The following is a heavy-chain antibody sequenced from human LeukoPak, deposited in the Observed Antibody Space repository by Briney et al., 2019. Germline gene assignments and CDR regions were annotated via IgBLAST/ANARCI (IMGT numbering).Heavy chain of an antibody. Sequence: GGSLRLSCAASGFTVITNDMTWVRQAPGKGLEWVSYISSSGSTIYYADSVKGRFTISRDNAKNSLYLQMNSLRAEDTAVYYCARDSPSYYDFWSGYYFDYWGQGTLVTVSS. CDR1: GFTVITND. J-gene: IGHJ4*02. CDR2: ISSSGSTI. D-gene: IGHD3-3*01. V-gene: IGHV3-48*03. CDR3: ARDSPSYYDFWSGYYFDY.